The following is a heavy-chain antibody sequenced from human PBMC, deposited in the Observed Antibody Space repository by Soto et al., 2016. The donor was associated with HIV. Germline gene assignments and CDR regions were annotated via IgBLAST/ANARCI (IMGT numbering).Heavy chain of an antibody. Sequence: QVQLQQWGAGLLKPSETLSLKCAVYGGSFSGHYWSWIRQFPGQGLEWIGRNHSFWKDQLQPVPQGSVSLSVDTSKNQFSLKMDSVTAADTAVYYCVRPTTMTSDAFDIVGPGDQLVTVSA. CDR1: GGSFSGHY. CDR3: VRPTTMTSDAFDI. J-gene: IGHJ3*02. CDR2: HSFWKD. V-gene: IGHV4-34*02. D-gene: IGHD2-2*01.